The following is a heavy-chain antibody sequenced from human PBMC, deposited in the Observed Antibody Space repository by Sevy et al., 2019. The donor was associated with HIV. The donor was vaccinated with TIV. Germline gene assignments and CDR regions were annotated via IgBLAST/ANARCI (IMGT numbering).Heavy chain of an antibody. CDR3: AIGSPRVVRGYYFDY. CDR1: GFTFSSYA. J-gene: IGHJ4*02. Sequence: GGSLRLSCAASGFTFSSYAMSWVRQAPGKGLEWVSAISGSGGSTYYADSVKGRFTISRDNSKNTLYLQMNSLRAEDTAVYYCAIGSPRVVRGYYFDYWGQGTLVTVSS. D-gene: IGHD3-3*01. V-gene: IGHV3-23*01. CDR2: ISGSGGST.